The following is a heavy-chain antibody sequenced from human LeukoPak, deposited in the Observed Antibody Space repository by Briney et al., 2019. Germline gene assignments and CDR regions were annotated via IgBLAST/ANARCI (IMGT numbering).Heavy chain of an antibody. CDR3: TRGGVEAPFDV. J-gene: IGHJ3*01. CDR2: ICTGGHT. Sequence: GGSLRLSCSASGFTFSNYDMHWVRQEKGKGLEWVSSICTGGHTHYAPSVKGRFTISRENAENSLYLQMDRLRAGDTAIYYCTRGGVEAPFDVWGQGTMVAVSS. CDR1: GFTFSNYD. D-gene: IGHD2-8*01. V-gene: IGHV3-13*01.